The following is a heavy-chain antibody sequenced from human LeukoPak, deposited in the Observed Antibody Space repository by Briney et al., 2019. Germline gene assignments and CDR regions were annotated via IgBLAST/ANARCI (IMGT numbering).Heavy chain of an antibody. D-gene: IGHD1-26*01. J-gene: IGHJ4*02. V-gene: IGHV3-7*03. Sequence: GGSLRLSCAASGFTFSSYWMNWARQAPGKGLEWVANIKQDGSEKSYVDSVKGRFTISRDNSKNTLYLQMNSLRAEDTAVYYCAKDKRVGATWNFDYWGQGTLVTVSS. CDR1: GFTFSSYW. CDR2: IKQDGSEK. CDR3: AKDKRVGATWNFDY.